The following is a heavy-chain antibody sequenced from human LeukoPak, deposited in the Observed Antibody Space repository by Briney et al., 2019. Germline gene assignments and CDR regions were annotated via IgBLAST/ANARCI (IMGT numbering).Heavy chain of an antibody. V-gene: IGHV4-38-2*02. J-gene: IGHJ5*02. CDR2: TSHSDSP. CDR1: GMSITSRHY. CDR3: ARDFGETSLPNWFDP. Sequence: PSETLSLTCSVSGMSITSRHYWGWIRQPPGKGLEWIGSTSHSDSPYYNPSLESRVTISLDTSRNQFSLKLTSVTAADTAVYSCARDFGETSLPNWFDPWGQGTLVIVSS. D-gene: IGHD3-16*01.